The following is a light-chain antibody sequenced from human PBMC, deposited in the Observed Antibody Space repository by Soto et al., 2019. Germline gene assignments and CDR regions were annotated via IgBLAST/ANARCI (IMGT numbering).Light chain of an antibody. Sequence: QSALTQPASVSGSPGQSITISCTGTSSDVGSYNLVSWYQQHPGKAPKLMIYEVSKRPSGVSNRFSGSKSGNTASLTISGLQAEDEADYHCCSYAGSSTFPYVFGTGTKVTVL. CDR3: CSYAGSSTFPYV. J-gene: IGLJ1*01. CDR1: SSDVGSYNL. CDR2: EVS. V-gene: IGLV2-23*02.